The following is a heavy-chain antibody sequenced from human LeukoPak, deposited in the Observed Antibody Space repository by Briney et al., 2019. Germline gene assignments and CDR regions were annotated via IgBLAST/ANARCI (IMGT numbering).Heavy chain of an antibody. J-gene: IGHJ6*03. CDR3: ARETPYYYGSGGSTKIRYYYYMDV. CDR2: IYYSGST. V-gene: IGHV4-59*01. CDR1: GDSITGYY. Sequence: PSETLSLTCTVSGDSITGYYWSWIRQPPGKGLEWIGYIYYSGSTNYNPSLKSRVTISVDTSKNQFSLKLSSVTAADTAVYYCARETPYYYGSGGSTKIRYYYYMDVWGKGTTVTISS. D-gene: IGHD3-10*01.